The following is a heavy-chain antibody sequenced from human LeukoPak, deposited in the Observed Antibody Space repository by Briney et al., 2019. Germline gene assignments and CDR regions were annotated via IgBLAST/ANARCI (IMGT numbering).Heavy chain of an antibody. Sequence: PSETLSLTCTVSGGSISSYYWSWIRQPAGKGLEWIGRIYTSGSTNYNPSLKSRVTMSVDTSKHQFSLKLSSVTAADTAVYYCARDTYYYGSGSPRAFDIWGQGTMVTVSS. CDR2: IYTSGST. J-gene: IGHJ3*02. CDR1: GGSISSYY. D-gene: IGHD3-10*01. V-gene: IGHV4-4*07. CDR3: ARDTYYYGSGSPRAFDI.